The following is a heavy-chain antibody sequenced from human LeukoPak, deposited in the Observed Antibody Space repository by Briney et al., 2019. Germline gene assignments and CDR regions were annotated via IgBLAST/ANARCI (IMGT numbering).Heavy chain of an antibody. CDR3: ARVGSSGWYHWFDL. J-gene: IGHJ5*02. CDR1: GYTFTGYY. V-gene: IGHV1-2*02. CDR2: INPISGVT. D-gene: IGHD6-19*01. Sequence: ASLRLSCKASGYTFTGYYMHWVRQAPGQGLEWMGWINPISGVTGSAQKLQGRVTITRDNSISPVYMQLSRLTSDDTAIYFCARVGSSGWYHWFDLWGQGTLVTVSS.